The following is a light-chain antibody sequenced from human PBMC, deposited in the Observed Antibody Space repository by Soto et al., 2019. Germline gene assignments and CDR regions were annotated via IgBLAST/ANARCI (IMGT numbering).Light chain of an antibody. CDR2: DSN. J-gene: IGLJ2*01. CDR3: DSWDNSLSVVL. V-gene: IGLV1-51*01. CDR1: SSNIGNNY. Sequence: QSVLTQPPSVSAAPGQRVTISCSGSSSNIGNNYVSWYQQLPGTAPKLLIYDSNKRPSGIPDRFSGSTSGTSATLAIAGLQTGDEADYYCDSWDNSLSVVLFGGGTKVTVL.